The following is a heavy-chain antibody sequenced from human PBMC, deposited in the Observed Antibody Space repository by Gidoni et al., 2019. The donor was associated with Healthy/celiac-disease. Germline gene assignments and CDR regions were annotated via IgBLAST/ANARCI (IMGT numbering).Heavy chain of an antibody. CDR1: GFTFSSSA. J-gene: IGHJ6*02. D-gene: IGHD2-21*02. V-gene: IGHV3-30-3*01. CDR2: ISYDGSNK. CDR3: AREGDCGGDCLLGYYGMDV. Sequence: QVQLVESGGGVVQPGRSLRLSCAASGFTFSSSAMHWVRQAPGKGLEGVAVISYDGSNKYYADSVKGRFTISRDNSKNTLYLQMNSLRAEDTAVYYCAREGDCGGDCLLGYYGMDVWGQGTTVTVSS.